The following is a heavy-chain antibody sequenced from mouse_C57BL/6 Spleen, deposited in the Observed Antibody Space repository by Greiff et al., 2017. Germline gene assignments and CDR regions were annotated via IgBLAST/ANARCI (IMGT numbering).Heavy chain of an antibody. CDR3: ARLVYDGYSFYFDY. CDR2: INPSNGGT. J-gene: IGHJ2*01. Sequence: VQLQQPGTELVKPGASVKLSCKASGYTFTSSWMHWVKQRPGQGLEWIGNINPSNGGTNYNEKFKNKATLTVDKSSSTAYMQLSTLTSEDSAVYYCARLVYDGYSFYFDYWGQGTTRTVSS. V-gene: IGHV1-53*01. CDR1: GYTFTSSW. D-gene: IGHD2-3*01.